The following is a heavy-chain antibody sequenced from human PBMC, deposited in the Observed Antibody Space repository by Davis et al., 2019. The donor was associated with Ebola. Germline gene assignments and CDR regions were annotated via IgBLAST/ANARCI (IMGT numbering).Heavy chain of an antibody. D-gene: IGHD3-10*01. CDR3: ARDRRGYYGSGSYYYYYYGMDV. J-gene: IGHJ6*02. CDR2: IIPILGIA. Sequence: AASVKVSCKASGGTFSSYAISWVRQAPGQGLEWMGRIIPILGIANYAQKFQGRVTMTRDTSTSTAYMELSRLRSDDTAVYYCARDRRGYYGSGSYYYYYYGMDVWGQGTTVTVSS. V-gene: IGHV1-69*04. CDR1: GGTFSSYA.